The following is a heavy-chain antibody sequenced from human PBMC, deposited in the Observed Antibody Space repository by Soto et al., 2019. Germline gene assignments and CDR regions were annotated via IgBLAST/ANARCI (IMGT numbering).Heavy chain of an antibody. Sequence: QVQLQESGPGLVKPSETLSLTCTVSGGSVRSGSYYWNWIRQPPGKGLEWIGSIYYSGSTNYNPSLKSRVIISLDTSKKQFSLRLTSVTAADTAMYYCTRSDPPGRISMTVVDYAVGGFDPWGHGTLVTVSS. V-gene: IGHV4-61*01. CDR3: TRSDPPGRISMTVVDYAVGGFDP. CDR2: IYYSGST. J-gene: IGHJ5*02. CDR1: GGSVRSGSYY. D-gene: IGHD3-22*01.